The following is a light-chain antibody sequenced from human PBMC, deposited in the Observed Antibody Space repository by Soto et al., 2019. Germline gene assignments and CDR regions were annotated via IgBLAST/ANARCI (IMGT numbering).Light chain of an antibody. J-gene: IGLJ2*01. CDR3: TSWTTSTTMT. CDR1: SSVIGAYNF. CDR2: DVN. Sequence: QSALTQPASVSGSPGQSITISCTGTSSVIGAYNFVSWYQQHPGIAPELMLYDVNIRPSGVSSRFSGSKSGNTASLTISGLQAEDESDYYCTSWTTSTTMTFGGGTKLTVL. V-gene: IGLV2-14*03.